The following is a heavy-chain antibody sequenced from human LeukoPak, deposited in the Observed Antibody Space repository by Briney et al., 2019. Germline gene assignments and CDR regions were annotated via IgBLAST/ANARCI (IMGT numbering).Heavy chain of an antibody. CDR3: AKARLDYGDYFGMDV. CDR1: GFTFSSYA. V-gene: IGHV3-30-3*01. D-gene: IGHD4-17*01. CDR2: ISYDGSNK. J-gene: IGHJ6*02. Sequence: GGSLRLSCAASGFTFSSYAMHWVRQAPGKGLEWVAVISYDGSNKYYADSVKGRFTISRDNSKNTLYLQMNSLRAEDTAVYYCAKARLDYGDYFGMDVWGQGTTVTVSS.